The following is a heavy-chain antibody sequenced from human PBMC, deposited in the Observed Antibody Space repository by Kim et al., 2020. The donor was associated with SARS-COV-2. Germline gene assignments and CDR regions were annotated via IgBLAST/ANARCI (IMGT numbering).Heavy chain of an antibody. CDR1: GYTFTSYT. V-gene: IGHV1-3*01. Sequence: ASVKVSCKASGYTFTSYTMHWVRQAPGQRLEWMGWINSGNGNTVYSQKFQGRVTITRDTSASTAYMELSSLRSEDTAVYYCARDHAATGDTLYYYGMDVWGLGTTVTVSS. J-gene: IGHJ6*02. D-gene: IGHD2-21*02. CDR3: ARDHAATGDTLYYYGMDV. CDR2: INSGNGNT.